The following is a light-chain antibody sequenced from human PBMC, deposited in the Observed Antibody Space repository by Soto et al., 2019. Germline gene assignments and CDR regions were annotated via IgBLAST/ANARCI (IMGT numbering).Light chain of an antibody. V-gene: IGKV3-15*01. CDR2: GAS. CDR3: QQYNNWPPYT. Sequence: EIVMAQSPATLSVSPGGRATLSCRASQSVNSNLASYQQKPGHAPRLLIYGASTRATGIPARFSCSGSGTEFTLTISSLQSEDFAVYYCQQYNNWPPYTFGQGTKLEIK. CDR1: QSVNSN. J-gene: IGKJ2*01.